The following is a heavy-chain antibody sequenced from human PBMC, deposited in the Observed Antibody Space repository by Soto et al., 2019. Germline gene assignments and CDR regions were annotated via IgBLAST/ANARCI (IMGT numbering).Heavy chain of an antibody. CDR3: ARDPEGVTMVRGVIMGGYYYYMDV. D-gene: IGHD3-10*01. CDR1: GFTFSSYS. V-gene: IGHV3-21*01. J-gene: IGHJ6*03. Sequence: EVQLVESGGGLVKPGGSLRLSCAASGFTFSSYSMNWVRQAPGKGLEWVSSISSSSSYIYYADSVKGRFTISRDNAKNSLYLQMNSLRAEDTAVYYCARDPEGVTMVRGVIMGGYYYYMDVWGKGTTVTVSS. CDR2: ISSSSSYI.